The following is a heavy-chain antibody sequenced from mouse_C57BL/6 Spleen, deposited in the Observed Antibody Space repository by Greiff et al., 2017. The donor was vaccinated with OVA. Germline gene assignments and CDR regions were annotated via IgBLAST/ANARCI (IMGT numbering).Heavy chain of an antibody. Sequence: VQLQQSGPELVKPGASVKIPCKASGYTFTDYNMDWVKQSHGKSLEWIGDINPNNGGTIYNQKFKGKATLTVDKSSSTAYMELRSLTSEDTAVYYCARSLFTTVVVYDYWGQGTTLTVSS. CDR2: INPNNGGT. J-gene: IGHJ2*01. V-gene: IGHV1-18*01. CDR3: ARSLFTTVVVYDY. CDR1: GYTFTDYN. D-gene: IGHD1-1*01.